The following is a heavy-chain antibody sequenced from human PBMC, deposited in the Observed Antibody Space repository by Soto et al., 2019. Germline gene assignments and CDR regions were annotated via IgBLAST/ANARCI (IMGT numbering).Heavy chain of an antibody. CDR2: ISYDGSSK. D-gene: IGHD3-3*01. Sequence: QVQLVESGGGVVQPGRSLRLSCAASGFTFSDYGMHWFRQAPGKGLEGVALISYDGSSKQYADSVRGRFTISRDNSENTLYLQMNSLRAEDTAIYYCARGYTSGYPSNWFDPWGQGTLVTVSS. J-gene: IGHJ5*02. V-gene: IGHV3-30*19. CDR3: ARGYTSGYPSNWFDP. CDR1: GFTFSDYG.